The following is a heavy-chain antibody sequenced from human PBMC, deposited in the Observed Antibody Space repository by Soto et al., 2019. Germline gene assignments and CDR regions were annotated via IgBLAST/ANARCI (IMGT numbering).Heavy chain of an antibody. J-gene: IGHJ4*02. CDR1: GFTFSSYW. CDR2: IKQDGSEK. V-gene: IGHV3-7*04. Sequence: EVQLVESGGGLVQPGGSLRLSCAASGFTFSSYWMSWVRQAPGKGLEWVANIKQDGSEKYYVDSVKGRFTISRDNAKNSLYLKMKSLRAEDTVVYYCARGGGDYGDYGVYFGYWGQGTLVTVSS. D-gene: IGHD4-17*01. CDR3: ARGGGDYGDYGVYFGY.